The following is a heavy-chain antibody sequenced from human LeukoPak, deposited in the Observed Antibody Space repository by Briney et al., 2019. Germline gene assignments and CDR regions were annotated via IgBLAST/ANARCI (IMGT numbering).Heavy chain of an antibody. CDR2: IYYSGST. J-gene: IGHJ4*02. Sequence: SETLSLTCTVSGGSISTYYWTWIRQPPGKGLEWMGYIYYSGSTNYNPSLKSRLTISVDTSKNQFSLKLNSVIAAVTAVYYCARGARRDGYNFDYWGQGTLVTVSS. CDR3: ARGARRDGYNFDY. V-gene: IGHV4-59*01. CDR1: GGSISTYY. D-gene: IGHD5-24*01.